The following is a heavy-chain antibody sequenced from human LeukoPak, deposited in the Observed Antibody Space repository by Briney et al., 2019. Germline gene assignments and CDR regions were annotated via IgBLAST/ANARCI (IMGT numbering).Heavy chain of an antibody. J-gene: IGHJ4*02. CDR2: IEQDGSEK. CDR1: GFTFSNYW. CDR3: ARGSGSFWY. Sequence: PGGSLRLSCAASGFTFSNYWMNWVPQAPGKGLEWVANIEQDGSEKYYVDSVKGRFTISRDNAKNSLYLQMNSLRAEDTAVYYCARGSGSFWYWGQGTLVTVSS. V-gene: IGHV3-7*04. D-gene: IGHD1-26*01.